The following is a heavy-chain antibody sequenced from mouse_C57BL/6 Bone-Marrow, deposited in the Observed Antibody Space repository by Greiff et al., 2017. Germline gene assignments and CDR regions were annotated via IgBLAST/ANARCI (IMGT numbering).Heavy chain of an antibody. CDR2: ISYDGSN. Sequence: EVQVVESGPGLVKPSQSLSLTCSVTGYSITSGYYWNWIRQFPGNKLEWMGYISYDGSNNYNPSLKNRIPITRDTSKNQFFLKLNSVTTEDTATYYCARGQLIDYWGQGTTLTVSS. V-gene: IGHV3-6*01. CDR1: GYSITSGYY. CDR3: ARGQLIDY. D-gene: IGHD3-2*01. J-gene: IGHJ2*01.